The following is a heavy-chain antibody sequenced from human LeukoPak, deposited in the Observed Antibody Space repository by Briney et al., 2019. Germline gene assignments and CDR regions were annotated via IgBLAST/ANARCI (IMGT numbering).Heavy chain of an antibody. J-gene: IGHJ4*02. CDR2: INSDGSST. CDR3: AKETGYSSGWSG. D-gene: IGHD6-19*01. V-gene: IGHV3-74*01. Sequence: GGSLRLSCAASGFTFSSYWMHWVRQAPGKGLVWVSRINSDGSSTSYADSVKGRFTISRDNAKNSLYLQMNSLRAEDTALYYCAKETGYSSGWSGWGQGTLVTVSS. CDR1: GFTFSSYW.